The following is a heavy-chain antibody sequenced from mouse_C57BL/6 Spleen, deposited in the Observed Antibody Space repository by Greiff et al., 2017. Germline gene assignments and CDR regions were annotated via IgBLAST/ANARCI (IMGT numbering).Heavy chain of an antibody. CDR3: ARDGYYDYFDD. CDR1: GYSITSGYY. V-gene: IGHV3-6*01. CDR2: ISYDGSN. D-gene: IGHD2-3*01. Sequence: VQLQQSGPGLVKPSQSLSLTCSVTGYSITSGYYWNWIRQFPGNKLEWMGYISYDGSNNYNPSLKNRISITRDTSKNQFFLKLNSVTTEDTATYYCARDGYYDYFDDWGQGTTLTVSS. J-gene: IGHJ2*01.